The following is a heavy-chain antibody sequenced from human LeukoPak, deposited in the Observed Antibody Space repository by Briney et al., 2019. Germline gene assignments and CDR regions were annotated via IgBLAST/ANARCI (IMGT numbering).Heavy chain of an antibody. CDR1: GFTFSSYA. J-gene: IGHJ4*02. CDR3: AKDTRRKVVPAARPYYFDC. Sequence: GGSLRLSCAASGFTFSSYAMSWVRQAPGKGLEWVSAISGSGGSTYYADSVKGRFTISRDNSKNTLYLQMNSLRAEDTAVYYCAKDTRRKVVPAARPYYFDCWGQGTLVTVSS. V-gene: IGHV3-23*01. D-gene: IGHD2-2*01. CDR2: ISGSGGST.